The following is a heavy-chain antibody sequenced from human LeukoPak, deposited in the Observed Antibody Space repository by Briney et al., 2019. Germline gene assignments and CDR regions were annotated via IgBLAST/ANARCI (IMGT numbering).Heavy chain of an antibody. CDR3: ARSSGYMSY. Sequence: NPSETLSLTCTVSHYSISSNYYWGWIRQPPGKGLEWIGSIYHSGSTYYNPSLKSRVTISVDTSKNQSSLKLTSVTAADTAVYYCARSSGYMSYWGQGTLVTVSS. J-gene: IGHJ4*02. CDR1: HYSISSNYY. V-gene: IGHV4-38-2*02. D-gene: IGHD3-22*01. CDR2: IYHSGST.